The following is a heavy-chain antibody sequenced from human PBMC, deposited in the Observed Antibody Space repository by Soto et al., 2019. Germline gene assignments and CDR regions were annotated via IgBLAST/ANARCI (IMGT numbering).Heavy chain of an antibody. J-gene: IGHJ4*02. CDR3: ARAYGDYAFDY. CDR1: GFTFSSYG. D-gene: IGHD4-17*01. Sequence: PGGSLRLSCAASGFTFSSYGMHWVRQAPGKGLEWVAVIWCDGSNKYYADSVRGRFTISRDNSKNTLYLQMNSLRAEDTAVYYCARAYGDYAFDYWGQGTLVTVSS. CDR2: IWCDGSNK. V-gene: IGHV3-33*01.